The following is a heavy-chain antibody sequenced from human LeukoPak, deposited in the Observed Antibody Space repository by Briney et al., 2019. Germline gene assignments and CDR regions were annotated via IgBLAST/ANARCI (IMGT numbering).Heavy chain of an antibody. CDR3: ATEGIAAAGIY. D-gene: IGHD6-13*01. Sequence: GGSLRLSCAASGFTFSSYWMHWVRQAPGKGLVWVSRINSDGSSTSYADSVKGRFTISRDNAKNTLYLQMNSLRAEDTAVHYCATEGIAAAGIYWGQGTLVTVSS. J-gene: IGHJ4*02. V-gene: IGHV3-74*01. CDR2: INSDGSST. CDR1: GFTFSSYW.